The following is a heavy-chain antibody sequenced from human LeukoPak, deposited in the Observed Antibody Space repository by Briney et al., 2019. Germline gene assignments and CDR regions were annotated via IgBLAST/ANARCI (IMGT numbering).Heavy chain of an antibody. V-gene: IGHV3-74*01. J-gene: IGHJ4*02. CDR2: INSDGSST. Sequence: GGSLRLSCAASGLTFSSYWMHWVRQAPGKGLVWVSRINSDGSSTSYADSVKGRFTISRDNAKNTLYLQMNSLRAEDTAVYYCARGRDYGDYVWLDYWGQGTLVTVSS. CDR3: ARGRDYGDYVWLDY. CDR1: GLTFSSYW. D-gene: IGHD4-17*01.